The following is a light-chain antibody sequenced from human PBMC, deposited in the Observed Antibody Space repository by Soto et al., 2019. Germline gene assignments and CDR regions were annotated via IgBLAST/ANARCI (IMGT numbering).Light chain of an antibody. Sequence: EIVLTQSPVTLSLSPGERATLSCRASQSVSRSLAWYQQKPGQAPRLLVYDASNGATGIPARFSGSGSGTDFTLTISSLEPEDFAVYFCQHRGNWPLTFGGGTKVDIK. V-gene: IGKV3-11*01. CDR2: DAS. CDR1: QSVSRS. J-gene: IGKJ4*01. CDR3: QHRGNWPLT.